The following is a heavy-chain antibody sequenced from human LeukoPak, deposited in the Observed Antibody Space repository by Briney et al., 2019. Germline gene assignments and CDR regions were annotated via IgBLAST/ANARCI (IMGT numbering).Heavy chain of an antibody. D-gene: IGHD4-11*01. V-gene: IGHV3-48*04. CDR1: GFTFSSHR. J-gene: IGHJ4*02. CDR3: ARVIAIHTVTPFDH. Sequence: QPGGSLRLSCAASGFTFSSHRMHWVRQAPGQGLEWVAYVSTSSTTIQYADSVKGRFTISRDDAKNSLSLQMNSLRVEDTAVYYCARVIAIHTVTPFDHWGQGTLVTVSS. CDR2: VSTSSTTI.